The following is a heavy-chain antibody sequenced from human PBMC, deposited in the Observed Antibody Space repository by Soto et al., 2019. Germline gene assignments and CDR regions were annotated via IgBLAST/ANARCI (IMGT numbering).Heavy chain of an antibody. V-gene: IGHV4-59*01. CDR2: IYYSGST. CDR3: AREDGTMVRGGVYYYYYMDV. D-gene: IGHD3-10*01. Sequence: SETLSLTCTVSGGSISSYYWSWIRQPPGKGLEWIGYIYYSGSTNYNPSLKSRVTISVDTSKNQFSLKLSSVTAADTAVYYCAREDGTMVRGGVYYYYYMDVWGKGTTVTVSS. CDR1: GGSISSYY. J-gene: IGHJ6*03.